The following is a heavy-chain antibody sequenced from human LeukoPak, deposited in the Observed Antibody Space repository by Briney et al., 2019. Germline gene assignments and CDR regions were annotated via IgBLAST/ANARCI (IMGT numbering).Heavy chain of an antibody. CDR2: ISGSGGST. CDR3: AKTNPNYYYDSSGSADY. J-gene: IGHJ4*02. V-gene: IGHV3-23*01. Sequence: RTGGSLRLSCAASGFTFSSYAINWVRQAPGKGLEWVSAISGSGGSTYYADSVKGRFTISRDNSKNTLYLQMNSLRAEDTAVYYCAKTNPNYYYDSSGSADYWGQGTLVTVSS. D-gene: IGHD3-22*01. CDR1: GFTFSSYA.